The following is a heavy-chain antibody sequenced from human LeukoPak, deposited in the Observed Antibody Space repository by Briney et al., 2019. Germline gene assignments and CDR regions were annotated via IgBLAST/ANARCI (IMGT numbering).Heavy chain of an antibody. CDR1: GFTFRTYS. CDR3: ARGADGVSSNSRGWFDP. D-gene: IGHD2-15*01. J-gene: IGHJ5*02. CDR2: ISSSGSYI. V-gene: IGHV3-21*01. Sequence: GGSLRLSCAASGFTFRTYSMTWVRQAPGKGLEWVSSISSSGSYIYYADSVKGRFTISRDNARNSLYLQMNTLRAEDTAVYSCARGADGVSSNSRGWFDPWGQGTLVTVSS.